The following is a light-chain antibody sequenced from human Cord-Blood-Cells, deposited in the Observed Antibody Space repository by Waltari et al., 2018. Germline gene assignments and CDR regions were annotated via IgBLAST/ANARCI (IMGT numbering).Light chain of an antibody. CDR2: DVS. V-gene: IGLV2-11*01. J-gene: IGLJ3*02. CDR1: SSDVGGYNY. CDR3: CAYAGSYTWV. Sequence: QSALTQPRSVSGSPGQSVTISCTGTSSDVGGYNYVSWYQQHPGKAPKLMIYDVSKRPSGVRDRFSGSKSGNTASLTISGIQAEDEADYYCCAYAGSYTWVFGGGTKLTVL.